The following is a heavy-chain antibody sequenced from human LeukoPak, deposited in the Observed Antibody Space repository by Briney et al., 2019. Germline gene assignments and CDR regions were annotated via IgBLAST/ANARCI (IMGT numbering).Heavy chain of an antibody. CDR2: ISGIGGST. Sequence: PAGSLTLSCGTSGFTFSSYAMSWVRQAPGKGLEWVSAISGIGGSTYYADSVKGRFTISRDNAKNSLYLQMNSLRAEDTAVYYCARGGHFDYWGQGPLLTVSS. V-gene: IGHV3-23*01. J-gene: IGHJ4*02. D-gene: IGHD3-16*01. CDR3: ARGGHFDY. CDR1: GFTFSSYA.